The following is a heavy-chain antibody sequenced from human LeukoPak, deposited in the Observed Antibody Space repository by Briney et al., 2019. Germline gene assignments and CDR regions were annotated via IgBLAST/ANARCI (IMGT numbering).Heavy chain of an antibody. CDR3: ARDPEERSSTSCYSDAFDI. V-gene: IGHV4-4*07. CDR2: IYTSGST. Sequence: PSETLSLTCTVSGGSISSYYWSWIRQPAGKGLEWIGRIYTSGSTNYNPSLKSRVTMSVDTSKNQFSLKLSSVTAADTAVYYCARDPEERSSTSCYSDAFDIWGQGTMVTVSS. D-gene: IGHD2-2*01. CDR1: GGSISSYY. J-gene: IGHJ3*02.